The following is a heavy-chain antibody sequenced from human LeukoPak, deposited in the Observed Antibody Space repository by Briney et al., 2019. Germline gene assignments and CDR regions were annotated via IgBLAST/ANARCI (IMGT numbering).Heavy chain of an antibody. CDR3: ARADTAMVGYYYYGMDV. CDR2: IIPIFGTA. D-gene: IGHD5-18*01. J-gene: IGHJ6*02. Sequence: SVKVSCKASGGTFSSYAISWVRQAPGQGLEWMGGIIPIFGTANYAQKFQGRVTITTDKSTSTAYMELSSLRSEDTAVYYCARADTAMVGYYYYGMDVWGQGTTVTVSS. V-gene: IGHV1-69*05. CDR1: GGTFSSYA.